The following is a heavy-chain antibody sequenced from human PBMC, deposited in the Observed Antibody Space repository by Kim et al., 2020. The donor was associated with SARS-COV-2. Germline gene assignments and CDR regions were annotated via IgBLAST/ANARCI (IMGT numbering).Heavy chain of an antibody. CDR3: ARQVAGTDRRFDY. J-gene: IGHJ4*02. CDR1: GCSFSSYR. V-gene: IGHV4-4*07. D-gene: IGHD6-19*01. CDR2: IHASGST. Sequence: SETLSLICTVSGCSFSSYRLSWIRQSAGKGLEWIVLIHASGSTNYNPSLKIRLTMSVDASQHQMSLKLSSVTAADTAMYYCARQVAGTDRRFDYWGQGILVTVSS.